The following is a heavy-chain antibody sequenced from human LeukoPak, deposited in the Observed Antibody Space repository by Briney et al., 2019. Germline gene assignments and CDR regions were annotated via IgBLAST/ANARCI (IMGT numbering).Heavy chain of an antibody. J-gene: IGHJ4*02. D-gene: IGHD4-17*01. CDR2: INSDGSST. Sequence: GGSLILSCAASGFTFSSYLMHWVRQAPGEGLVWVSGINSDGSSTRYADSVKGRFTISRDNSKNTLYLQMNSLRAEDTAVYYCAKDPHYGDYGNFDYWGQGTLVTVSS. CDR1: GFTFSSYL. CDR3: AKDPHYGDYGNFDY. V-gene: IGHV3-74*01.